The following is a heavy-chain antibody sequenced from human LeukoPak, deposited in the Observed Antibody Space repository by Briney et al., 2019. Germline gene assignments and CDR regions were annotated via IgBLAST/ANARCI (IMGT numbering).Heavy chain of an antibody. Sequence: PSETLSLTCAVYGGSFSGYYWSWLRQPPGKGLEWIGEINHSGSTNYNPSLKSRVTISVDTSKNQFSLKLSSVTAADTAVYYCARDDGVYYDSSGYYSQEVDFDYWGQGTLVTVSS. CDR1: GGSFSGYY. D-gene: IGHD3-22*01. V-gene: IGHV4-34*01. CDR2: INHSGST. CDR3: ARDDGVYYDSSGYYSQEVDFDY. J-gene: IGHJ4*02.